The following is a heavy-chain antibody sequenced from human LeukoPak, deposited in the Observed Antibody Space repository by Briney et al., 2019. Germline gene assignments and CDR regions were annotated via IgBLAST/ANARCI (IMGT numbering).Heavy chain of an antibody. CDR3: ARQKRDGQIAGYCDY. Sequence: SETLSLTCTVSGGSISSSSYYWGWIRRPPGKGLEWIGTIYYGGSTYYNPSLKSRVTISVDTSKNQFSLRLRSVTGADTAVYYCARQKRDGQIAGYCDYWGQGALVTVSS. CDR2: IYYGGST. J-gene: IGHJ4*02. CDR1: GGSISSSSYY. V-gene: IGHV4-39*01. D-gene: IGHD5-24*01.